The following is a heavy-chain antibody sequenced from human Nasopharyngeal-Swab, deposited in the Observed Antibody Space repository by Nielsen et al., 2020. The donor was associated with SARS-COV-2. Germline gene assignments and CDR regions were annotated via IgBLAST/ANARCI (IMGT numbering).Heavy chain of an antibody. CDR3: AKDLLYYYDSSGYPLDY. D-gene: IGHD3-22*01. Sequence: GGSLRLSCAASGFTFSSYGMHWVRQDPRKGLEWVAVISYDGSNKYYADSVKGRFTISRDNSKNTLYLQMNSLRAEDTAVYYCAKDLLYYYDSSGYPLDYWGQGTLVTVSS. V-gene: IGHV3-30*18. J-gene: IGHJ4*02. CDR2: ISYDGSNK. CDR1: GFTFSSYG.